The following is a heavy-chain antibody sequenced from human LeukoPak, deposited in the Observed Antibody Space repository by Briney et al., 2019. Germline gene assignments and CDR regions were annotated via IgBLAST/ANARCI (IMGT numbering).Heavy chain of an antibody. CDR3: AKATTVTTDQDAFDI. CDR1: GFTFNSYW. Sequence: PGGSLRLSCAASGFTFNSYWMRWVRQAPGKGLVWVSRINGDGSSTNNADSVKGRFTISRDNAKNTLYLQMNSLRAEDTAVYYCAKATTVTTDQDAFDIWGQGTMVTVSS. J-gene: IGHJ3*02. CDR2: INGDGSST. V-gene: IGHV3-74*01. D-gene: IGHD4-17*01.